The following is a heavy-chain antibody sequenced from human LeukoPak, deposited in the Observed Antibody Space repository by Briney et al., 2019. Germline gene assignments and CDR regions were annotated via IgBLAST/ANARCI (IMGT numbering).Heavy chain of an antibody. CDR3: AKRENWRGIAVAANLGVFDS. V-gene: IGHV3-48*01. J-gene: IGHJ4*02. CDR2: ISSSSSTI. CDR1: GFTFSSYS. Sequence: GGSLRLSCAASGFTFSSYSMNWVRQAPGKGLEWVSYISSSSSTIYYADSVKGRFTISRDNSKNTLYLQMNSLRAEDTAVYYCAKRENWRGIAVAANLGVFDSWGQGTLVTVSS. D-gene: IGHD6-19*01.